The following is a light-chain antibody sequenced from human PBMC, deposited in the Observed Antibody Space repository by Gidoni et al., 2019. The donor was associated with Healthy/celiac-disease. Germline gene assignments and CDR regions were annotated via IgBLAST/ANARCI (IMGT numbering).Light chain of an antibody. CDR1: QSVSSN. CDR3: QQYNNWPPART. Sequence: DIVMTQSPATLSVSPGERATLSCRASQSVSSNLAWYQQKPGQAPRLLIYGASTRATGIPARFSGSGSGTEFTLTISSLQSEDFAVYYCQQYNNWPPARTFGQGTKVEIK. CDR2: GAS. V-gene: IGKV3-15*01. J-gene: IGKJ1*01.